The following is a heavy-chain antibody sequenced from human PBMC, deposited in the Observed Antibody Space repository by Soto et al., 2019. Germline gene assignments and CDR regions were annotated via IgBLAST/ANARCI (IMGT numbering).Heavy chain of an antibody. Sequence: ASVKVSCKASGGTFSSYAISWVRQAPGQGLEWMGGIIPTFGTANYAQKFQGRVTITADESTSTAYMELSSLRSEDTAAYYCARPRLGIAALYGMDVWGQGTTVTVSS. J-gene: IGHJ6*02. CDR3: ARPRLGIAALYGMDV. CDR2: IIPTFGTA. D-gene: IGHD6-13*01. V-gene: IGHV1-69*13. CDR1: GGTFSSYA.